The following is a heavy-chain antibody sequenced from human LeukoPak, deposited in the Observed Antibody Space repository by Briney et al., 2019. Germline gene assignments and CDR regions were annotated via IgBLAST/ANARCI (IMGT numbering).Heavy chain of an antibody. J-gene: IGHJ4*02. CDR2: INHSGST. V-gene: IGHV4-34*01. Sequence: SETLSLTCAVYGGSFSGYYWSWIRQPPGKGREWIGEINHSGSTNYNPSLKSRVTISVATSKNQFSLKLSSVTAADTAVYYCARGPDYYDSSGYYYAFFDYWGQGTLVTVSS. CDR3: ARGPDYYDSSGYYYAFFDY. D-gene: IGHD3-22*01. CDR1: GGSFSGYY.